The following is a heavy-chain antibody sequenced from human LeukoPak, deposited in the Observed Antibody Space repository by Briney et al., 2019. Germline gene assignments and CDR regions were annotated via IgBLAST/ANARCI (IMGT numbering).Heavy chain of an antibody. V-gene: IGHV3-13*01. D-gene: IGHD6-19*01. Sequence: GGSLRLSCAASGFTFRSYDMHWVRQATGKGLEWVSAVGISGDTYYAGSVKGRVTIYRENAKNSLYLQMNSLTAGDTAVYYCVRGGIQVSGIDEIDYWGQGTLVTVSS. CDR3: VRGGIQVSGIDEIDY. CDR2: VGISGDT. J-gene: IGHJ4*02. CDR1: GFTFRSYD.